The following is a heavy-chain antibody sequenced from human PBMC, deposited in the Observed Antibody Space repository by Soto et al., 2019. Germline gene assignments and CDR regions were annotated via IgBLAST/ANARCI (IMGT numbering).Heavy chain of an antibody. V-gene: IGHV1-3*05. J-gene: IGHJ5*02. D-gene: IGHD3-10*01. CDR1: GYTFTSYA. CDR3: ARGTPVWFDP. Sequence: QVQLVQSGAEEKKPGASVKVSCKASGYTFTSYAMHWVRQAPGQRLEWMGWINAGSGNTKYSQKFQGRVTITRDTSASTAYVELSSLRSEDTAVYYCARGTPVWFDPWGQGTLVTVSS. CDR2: INAGSGNT.